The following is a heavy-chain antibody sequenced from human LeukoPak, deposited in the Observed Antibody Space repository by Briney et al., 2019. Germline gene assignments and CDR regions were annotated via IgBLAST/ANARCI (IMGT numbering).Heavy chain of an antibody. D-gene: IGHD3-9*01. V-gene: IGHV3-23*01. Sequence: GGSLRLSCAASGFTFSSYAMTWVRQAPGKGLEWVSGISSNGGSTYYADSVKGRFTISRDNSKNTLYLLMNSLRAEDTAAYYCAKDRGRYFDWLYDFWGQGTLVTVSS. CDR2: ISSNGGST. J-gene: IGHJ4*02. CDR1: GFTFSSYA. CDR3: AKDRGRYFDWLYDF.